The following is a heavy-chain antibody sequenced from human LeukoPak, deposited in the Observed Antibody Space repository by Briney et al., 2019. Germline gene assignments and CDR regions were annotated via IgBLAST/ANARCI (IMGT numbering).Heavy chain of an antibody. CDR1: GFTFSSYA. CDR2: ISGSGGST. V-gene: IGHV3-23*01. CDR3: AKDSVATYSPSGYFDY. Sequence: PGGSLRLSCAASGFTFSSYAMSWVRQAPGKGLEWVSAISGSGGSTYYADSVKGRFTISRDNSKNTLYLQMNSLRAEDTAVYYCAKDSVATYSPSGYFDYWGQGTLVTVSS. J-gene: IGHJ4*02. D-gene: IGHD5-12*01.